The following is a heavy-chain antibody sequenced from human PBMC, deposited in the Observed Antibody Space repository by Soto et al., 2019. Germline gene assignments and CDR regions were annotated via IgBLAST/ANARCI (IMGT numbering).Heavy chain of an antibody. D-gene: IGHD6-13*01. CDR2: IYYSGST. CDR1: GGSISSSSYY. V-gene: IGHV4-39*01. Sequence: QLQLQESGPGLVKPSETLSLTCTVSGGSISSSSYYWGWIRQPPGKGLEWIGSIYYSGSTYYHPSLKSRVTISVDTSKNQFSLKLSSVTAADTAVYYCARQGSWYAPTDFDYWGQGTLVTVSS. J-gene: IGHJ4*02. CDR3: ARQGSWYAPTDFDY.